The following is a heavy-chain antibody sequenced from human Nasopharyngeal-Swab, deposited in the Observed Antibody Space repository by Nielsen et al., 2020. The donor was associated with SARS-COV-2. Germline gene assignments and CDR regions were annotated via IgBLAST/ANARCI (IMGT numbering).Heavy chain of an antibody. V-gene: IGHV3-74*01. CDR2: INSDGSST. J-gene: IGHJ1*01. CDR3: VRGCGCGWHGIDH. CDR1: GFTFSISF. D-gene: IGHD2-21*02. Sequence: GGSLRLSCVASGFTFSISFIHWVRRAPGKGLVWVSRINSDGSSTNYADSVKGRFTVSRDNAKNTAYLQMDSLAVEDTAMYYCVRGCGCGWHGIDHWGQGTLVTVSS.